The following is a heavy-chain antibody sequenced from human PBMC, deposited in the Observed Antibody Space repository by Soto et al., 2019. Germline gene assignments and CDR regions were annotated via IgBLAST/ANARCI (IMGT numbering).Heavy chain of an antibody. J-gene: IGHJ4*02. Sequence: QVQLVQSGAEVKRPGASVKVPCKASGYTFSSYAISWVRQAPGPGLEWMGWISGYNGNTNYAQKFQGRVSMTTDTSTSTVYMELRSLRSDDTAVYYCARGMGTSPDFDYWGQRTLVTVSS. CDR3: ARGMGTSPDFDY. D-gene: IGHD2-2*01. CDR1: GYTFSSYA. CDR2: ISGYNGNT. V-gene: IGHV1-18*01.